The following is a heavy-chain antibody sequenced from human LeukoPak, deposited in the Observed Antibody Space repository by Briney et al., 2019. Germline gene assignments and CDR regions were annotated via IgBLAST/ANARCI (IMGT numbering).Heavy chain of an antibody. CDR2: ISAYNGNT. V-gene: IGHV1-18*01. CDR1: GYTFTSYG. J-gene: IGHJ3*02. D-gene: IGHD3-22*01. CDR3: ARTVTYYDSSPRALAFDI. Sequence: ASVKVSCKASGYTFTSYGISWVRQAPGQGLEWMGWISAYNGNTNYAQKLQGRVTMTTDTSTSTAYMELRSLRSDDTAVYYCARTVTYYDSSPRALAFDIWGQGTMVTVSS.